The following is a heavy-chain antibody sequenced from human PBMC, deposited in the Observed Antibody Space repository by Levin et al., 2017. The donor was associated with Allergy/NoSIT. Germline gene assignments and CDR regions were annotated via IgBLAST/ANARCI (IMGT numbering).Heavy chain of an antibody. CDR1: GFTFDDYA. J-gene: IGHJ3*02. Sequence: QSGGSLRLSCAASGFTFDDYAMHWVRQAPGKGLEWVSGISWNSGSIGYADSVKGRFTISRDNAKNSLYLQMNSLRAEDTALYYCAKGPVVPAAIYGGAFDIWGQGTMVTVSS. CDR3: AKGPVVPAAIYGGAFDI. V-gene: IGHV3-9*01. CDR2: ISWNSGSI. D-gene: IGHD2-2*02.